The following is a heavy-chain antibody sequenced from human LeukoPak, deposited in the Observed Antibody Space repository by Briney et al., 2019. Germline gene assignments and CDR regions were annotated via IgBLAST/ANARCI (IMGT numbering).Heavy chain of an antibody. J-gene: IGHJ4*02. CDR2: IRYDGSNK. CDR1: GFTFSSYG. Sequence: GRSLRLSCAASGFTFSSYGMHWVRQAPGEGLEWVSVIRYDGSNKYYADSVKGRFTISRDNSKNALYLQMNSLRAEDTAVYYCAREGPSYGDHFDYWGQGTLVTGSS. CDR3: AREGPSYGDHFDY. V-gene: IGHV3-33*01. D-gene: IGHD4-17*01.